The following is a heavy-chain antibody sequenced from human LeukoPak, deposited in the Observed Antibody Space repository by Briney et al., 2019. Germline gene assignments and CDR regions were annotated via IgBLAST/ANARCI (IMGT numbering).Heavy chain of an antibody. CDR3: ARGDIRDALYSYGYVFDY. J-gene: IGHJ4*02. V-gene: IGHV1-3*01. CDR2: INAGNGNT. Sequence: VASVKVSCKASGYTFTSYAMHWVRQAPGQRLEWMGWINAGNGNTKYSQKFQGRVTITRDTSASPAYMELSSLRSEDTAVYYCARGDIRDALYSYGYVFDYWGQGTLVTVSS. D-gene: IGHD5-18*01. CDR1: GYTFTSYA.